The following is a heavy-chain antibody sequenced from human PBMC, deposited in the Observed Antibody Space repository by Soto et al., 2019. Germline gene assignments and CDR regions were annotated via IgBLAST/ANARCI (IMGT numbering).Heavy chain of an antibody. CDR2: IIPILGIA. Sequence: QVQLVQSGAEVKKPGSSVKVSCKASGGTFSSYTISWVRQAPGQGLEWMGRIIPILGIANYAQKFQGRVTITPDKSTSTDYMELSSLRSENTAVYYCARDDVDTATSNCFYPWGQGTLVTVSS. J-gene: IGHJ5*02. CDR1: GGTFSSYT. D-gene: IGHD5-18*01. V-gene: IGHV1-69*08. CDR3: ARDDVDTATSNCFYP.